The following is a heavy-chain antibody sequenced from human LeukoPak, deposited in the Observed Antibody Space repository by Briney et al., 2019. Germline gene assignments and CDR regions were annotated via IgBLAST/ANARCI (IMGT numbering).Heavy chain of an antibody. CDR3: AKALGGSGSNFDY. V-gene: IGHV3-23*01. CDR2: ISGSGGST. D-gene: IGHD3-10*01. J-gene: IGHJ4*02. Sequence: GSLRLSCVASGFTFSSYAMNWVRQAPGKGLEWVSTISGSGGSTYYADSVKGRFTISRDNSKNTLYLQMNSLRAEDTAVYYCAKALGGSGSNFDYWGQGTLVTVSS. CDR1: GFTFSSYA.